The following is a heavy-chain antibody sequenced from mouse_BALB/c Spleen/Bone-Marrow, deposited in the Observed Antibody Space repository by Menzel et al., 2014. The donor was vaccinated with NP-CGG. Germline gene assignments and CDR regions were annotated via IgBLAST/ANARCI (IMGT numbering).Heavy chain of an antibody. CDR2: IWRGGST. Sequence: LQESGPSLVQPSQSLSITCTVSGFSLTSYGVHWVRQSPGKGLEWLGVIWRGGSTDYNAAFMSRLSITKDNSKSQVFFKMNSLQADDTAIYYCAKNIGYYYGSSYYAMDYWGQGTSVTVSS. D-gene: IGHD1-1*01. V-gene: IGHV2-5-1*01. J-gene: IGHJ4*01. CDR3: AKNIGYYYGSSYYAMDY. CDR1: GFSLTSYG.